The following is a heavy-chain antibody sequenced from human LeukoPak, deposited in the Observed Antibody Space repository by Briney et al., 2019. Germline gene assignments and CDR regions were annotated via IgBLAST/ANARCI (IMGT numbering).Heavy chain of an antibody. CDR2: IYPGDSDT. J-gene: IGHJ4*02. V-gene: IGHV5-51*01. Sequence: PEESLKISCKGFGYSFTSYWIGWVRQMPGKGLEWMGIIYPGDSDTRYSPSFQGQVTISADRSISTAYLQWSSLKASDTAIYYCARHNWNDQLVDFWGQGTLVTVSS. CDR3: ARHNWNDQLVDF. D-gene: IGHD1-1*01. CDR1: GYSFTSYW.